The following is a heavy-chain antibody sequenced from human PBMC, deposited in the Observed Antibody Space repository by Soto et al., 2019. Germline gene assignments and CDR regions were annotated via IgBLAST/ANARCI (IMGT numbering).Heavy chain of an antibody. V-gene: IGHV3-33*08. CDR3: AREGTSYNWNAGDYYYYGMDV. CDR2: IWYDGSNK. Sequence: GGSLRLSCAASGFTFSSYSMDWVRQAPGKGLEWVAVIWYDGSNKYYADSVKGRFTISRDNSKNTLYLQMNSLRAEDTAVYYCAREGTSYNWNAGDYYYYGMDVWGQGTTVTVSS. D-gene: IGHD1-1*01. CDR1: GFTFSSYS. J-gene: IGHJ6*02.